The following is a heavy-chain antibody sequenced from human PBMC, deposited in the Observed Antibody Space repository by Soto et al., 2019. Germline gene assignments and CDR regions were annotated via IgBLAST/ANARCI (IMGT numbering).Heavy chain of an antibody. J-gene: IGHJ4*02. D-gene: IGHD1-20*01. CDR3: STGNWRSRY. V-gene: IGHV4-34*01. CDR2: INHSGST. Sequence: QVQLQQWGTGLLKPSETLSLTCAVYGGSFSGYYWHWIRQPPGKGLEWIGEINHSGSTNYNPSLKSRVTISADTSKNQVSLKLSSVTAADTAVYYCSTGNWRSRYWDQGTLVTVSS. CDR1: GGSFSGYY.